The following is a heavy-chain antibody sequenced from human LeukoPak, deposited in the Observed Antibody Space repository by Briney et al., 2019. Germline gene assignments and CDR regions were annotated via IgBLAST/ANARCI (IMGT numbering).Heavy chain of an antibody. V-gene: IGHV3-33*06. CDR3: AKDLGTTVTPFDY. Sequence: GRSLRLSCAASGFTFSNYGMHWVRQAPGKGLEWVAVIWYDGSNGYYADSVKGRFTISRDNSKNTLYLQMNSLRAEDTAVYYCAKDLGTTVTPFDYWGQGTLVTVSS. CDR2: IWYDGSNG. CDR1: GFTFSNYG. D-gene: IGHD4-17*01. J-gene: IGHJ4*02.